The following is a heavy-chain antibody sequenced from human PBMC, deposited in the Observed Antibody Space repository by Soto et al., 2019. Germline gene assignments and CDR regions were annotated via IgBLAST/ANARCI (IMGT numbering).Heavy chain of an antibody. V-gene: IGHV3-23*01. CDR2: IIAGGDRT. J-gene: IGHJ4*02. D-gene: IGHD2-2*03. Sequence: EVQLLESGGGLVQPGGSLRLSCAVPGFTFSTYAMSWVRQAPGKGLEWVSLIIAGGDRTYYADSVKGRFTISRDNSKNTLYLQMSSLRAADTAVYYCAQIGGYCSSASCHAYFAFRGQGTLVTVSS. CDR3: AQIGGYCSSASCHAYFAF. CDR1: GFTFSTYA.